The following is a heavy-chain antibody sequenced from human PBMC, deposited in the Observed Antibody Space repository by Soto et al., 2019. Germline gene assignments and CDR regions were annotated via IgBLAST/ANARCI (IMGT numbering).Heavy chain of an antibody. D-gene: IGHD5-18*01. CDR3: ARGAMANFDY. V-gene: IGHV1-69*13. J-gene: IGHJ4*02. CDR2: FIAMLGTP. CDR1: GGTFGSQG. Sequence: ASVKVSCKASGGTFGSQGIAWVRQAPGQGLEWMGGFIAMLGTPTYAKKVQGRATISADESLTSSYLELRSLRSEDTGVYFCARGAMANFDYWGQGPVGTAST.